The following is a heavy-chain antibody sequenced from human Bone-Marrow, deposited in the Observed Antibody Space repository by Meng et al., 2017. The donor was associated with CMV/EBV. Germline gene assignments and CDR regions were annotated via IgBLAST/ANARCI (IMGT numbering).Heavy chain of an antibody. V-gene: IGHV3-48*04. D-gene: IGHD2-8*01. CDR3: ALLGGIVPVITEIDGLDI. J-gene: IGHJ3*02. CDR2: ISSSSSTI. Sequence: GGSLRLSCAASGFTFSSYGMKWVRQAPGKGLEWVSYISSSSSTIYYADSVKGRFTISRDNAKNSVYLQMNSLRAEDTAVYYCALLGGIVPVITEIDGLDIWGQGTMVTVSS. CDR1: GFTFSSYG.